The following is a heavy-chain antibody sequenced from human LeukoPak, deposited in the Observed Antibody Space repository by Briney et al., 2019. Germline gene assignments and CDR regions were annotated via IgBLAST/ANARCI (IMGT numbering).Heavy chain of an antibody. D-gene: IGHD1-26*01. V-gene: IGHV3-30*18. CDR1: GFTFSSYG. CDR3: AKNSGSFPIHYFDY. Sequence: PGRSLRLSCAASGFTFSSYGMHWVRQAPGKGLEWVAVISYDGSNKYYADSVKGRFTISRDNSKNTLYLQMNSLRAEGTAVYYCAKNSGSFPIHYFDYWGQGTLVTVSS. CDR2: ISYDGSNK. J-gene: IGHJ4*02.